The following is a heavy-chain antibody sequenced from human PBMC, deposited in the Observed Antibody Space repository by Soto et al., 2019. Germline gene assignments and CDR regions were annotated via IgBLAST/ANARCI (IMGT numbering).Heavy chain of an antibody. J-gene: IGHJ6*02. CDR3: ARVLSWASYYDFWSGYYNYYYYGMDV. V-gene: IGHV1-8*01. Sequence: ASVKVSCKESGYTFTSYDIKWVRQAPGQGLEWMGWMNPNSGNTGYAQKFQGRVTMTRNTSLSTAYMELSSLRSEDTAVYYCARVLSWASYYDFWSGYYNYYYYGMDVWGQGTTVTVSS. CDR2: MNPNSGNT. D-gene: IGHD3-3*01. CDR1: GYTFTSYD.